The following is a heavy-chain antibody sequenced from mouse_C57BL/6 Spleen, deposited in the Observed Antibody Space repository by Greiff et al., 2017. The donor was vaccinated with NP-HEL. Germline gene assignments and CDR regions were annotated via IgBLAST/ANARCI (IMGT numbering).Heavy chain of an antibody. CDR2: ISDGGSYT. V-gene: IGHV5-4*01. CDR3: ARDDYSNPYYAMDY. Sequence: EVNVVESGGGLVKPGGSLKLSCAASGFTFSSYAMSWVRQTPEKRLEWVATISDGGSYTYYPDNVKGRFTISRDNAKNNLYLQMSHLKSEDTAMYYCARDDYSNPYYAMDYWGQGTSVTVSS. J-gene: IGHJ4*01. CDR1: GFTFSSYA. D-gene: IGHD2-5*01.